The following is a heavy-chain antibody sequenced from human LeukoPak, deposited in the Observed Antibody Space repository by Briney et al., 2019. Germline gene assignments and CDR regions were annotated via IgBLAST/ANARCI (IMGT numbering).Heavy chain of an antibody. CDR1: GGSFSGYY. CDR2: INHSGST. CDR3: ASRYSSSWRDY. D-gene: IGHD6-13*01. V-gene: IGHV4-34*01. Sequence: SETLSLTCAVYGGSFSGYYWSWIRQPPGKGLEWIGEINHSGSTNYNPSLKSRVTISVDTSKNQFSLKLSSVTAADTAVYYCASRYSSSWRDYWGQGTLVTVSS. J-gene: IGHJ4*02.